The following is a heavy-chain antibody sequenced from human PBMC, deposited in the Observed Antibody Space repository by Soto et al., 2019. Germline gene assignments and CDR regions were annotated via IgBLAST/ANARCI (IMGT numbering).Heavy chain of an antibody. CDR2: IFVSNTII. Sequence: GGSLRLSCGASGFTFSGYSRVWVRQAPGKGLEWVSYIFVSNTIIYYADSVKGRFTVSRDNAQNSVFLLINSLTAVDTAVYYCARREIQGPIDYWGQGTLVTVSS. CDR3: ARREIQGPIDY. CDR1: GFTFSGYS. V-gene: IGHV3-48*04. J-gene: IGHJ4*02. D-gene: IGHD1-26*01.